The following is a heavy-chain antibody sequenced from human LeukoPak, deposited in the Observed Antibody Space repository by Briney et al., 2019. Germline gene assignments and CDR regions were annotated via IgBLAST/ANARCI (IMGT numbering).Heavy chain of an antibody. J-gene: IGHJ4*02. CDR2: MNQDGSEK. CDR1: GFTFTGHW. CDR3: ARDLRGVFDF. D-gene: IGHD3-10*01. V-gene: IGHV3-7*01. Sequence: TRGSLRLSCAASGFTFTGHWMAWVRQAPGKGLEWVANMNQDGSEKYYVDSVKGRFTISRDNAKTSVYLQMNSLRVEDTAVYYCARDLRGVFDFWGQRTLVTVAS.